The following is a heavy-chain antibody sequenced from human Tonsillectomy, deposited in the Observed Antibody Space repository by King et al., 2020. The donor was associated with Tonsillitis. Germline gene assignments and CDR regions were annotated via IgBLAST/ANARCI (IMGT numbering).Heavy chain of an antibody. CDR3: ARGEQFDFWGGFSAFDY. V-gene: IGHV3-48*02. J-gene: IGHJ4*02. D-gene: IGHD3-3*01. CDR2: IIGTNNII. CDR1: GFTFSSYS. Sequence: VQLVESGGGLVQPGGSLTLSCAASGFTFSSYSMNWVRQAPGKGLEGVSYIIGTNNIISDAALLKGRLTISRDNAKNSPYLQMNSLRNEDTAVYYCARGEQFDFWGGFSAFDYWGQGALVTVSS.